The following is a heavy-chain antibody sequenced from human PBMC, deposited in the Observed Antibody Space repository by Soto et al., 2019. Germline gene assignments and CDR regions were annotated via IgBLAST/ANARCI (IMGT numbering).Heavy chain of an antibody. CDR1: GFTFSDYW. Sequence: EVQLVESGGGFVQPGGSLRLSCAASGFTFSDYWVTWVRQAPGKGLEWVANIKQDGSEKYYVDSVKGRFTISRDNAKNSLSLQMNSLRAEDTAVYYCARGGNWGFDYFDYWGQRTLVTVSS. CDR2: IKQDGSEK. D-gene: IGHD7-27*01. V-gene: IGHV3-7*05. J-gene: IGHJ4*02. CDR3: ARGGNWGFDYFDY.